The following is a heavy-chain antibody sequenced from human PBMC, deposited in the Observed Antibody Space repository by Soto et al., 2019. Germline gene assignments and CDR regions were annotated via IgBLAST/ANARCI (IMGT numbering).Heavy chain of an antibody. CDR3: ARLEADIVVVVAGNNWFDP. D-gene: IGHD2-15*01. V-gene: IGHV4-39*01. Sequence: SETLSLTCTVSGGSISSSSYYWGWIRQPPGKGLEWIGSIYYSGSTYYNPSLKSRVTISVDTSKNQFSLKLSSVTAADTAVYYCARLEADIVVVVAGNNWFDPWGQGTLVTVSS. CDR1: GGSISSSSYY. J-gene: IGHJ5*02. CDR2: IYYSGST.